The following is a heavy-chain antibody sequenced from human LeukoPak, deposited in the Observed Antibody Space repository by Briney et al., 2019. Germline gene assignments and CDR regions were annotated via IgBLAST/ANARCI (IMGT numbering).Heavy chain of an antibody. V-gene: IGHV4-61*02. CDR3: ARGRTQYCSGGSCVSYYYYYMDV. J-gene: IGHJ6*03. Sequence: SETLSLTCTVSGDSISSGDYYWSWIRQPAGKGLEWIGRISSSGSTNYNPSLKSRVTISVDTSKNQFSLKLSSVTAADTAVYFCARGRTQYCSGGSCVSYYYYYMDVWGKGTTVTVSS. D-gene: IGHD2-15*01. CDR1: GDSISSGDYY. CDR2: ISSSGST.